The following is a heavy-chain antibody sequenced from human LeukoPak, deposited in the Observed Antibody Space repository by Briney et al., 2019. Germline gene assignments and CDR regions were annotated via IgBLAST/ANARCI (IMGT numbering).Heavy chain of an antibody. CDR2: ISGSGGST. D-gene: IGHD2-2*01. Sequence: GGSLRLSCAASGFTFSSYTMSWVRQAPGKGLEWVLAISGSGGSTYYADSVKGRFTISRDNSKNTLYLQMNSLRAEDTAVYYCAKGSGVVPAATPSYYFDYWGQGTLVTVSS. V-gene: IGHV3-23*01. CDR1: GFTFSSYT. J-gene: IGHJ4*02. CDR3: AKGSGVVPAATPSYYFDY.